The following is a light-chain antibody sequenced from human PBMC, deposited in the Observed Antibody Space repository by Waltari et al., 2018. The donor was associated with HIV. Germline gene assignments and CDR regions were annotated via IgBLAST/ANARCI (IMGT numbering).Light chain of an antibody. J-gene: IGKJ1*01. CDR2: KAS. CDR1: ESVYDW. Sequence: QSPPTLSASVGDRVTITCRASESVYDWLAWYQQKPGQAPKLLIYKASTLQRGVPSRFSGGGYGTEFSLIITNLQPDDSAVYYCQQYRGFRTFGQGTEVAIK. V-gene: IGKV1-5*03. CDR3: QQYRGFRT.